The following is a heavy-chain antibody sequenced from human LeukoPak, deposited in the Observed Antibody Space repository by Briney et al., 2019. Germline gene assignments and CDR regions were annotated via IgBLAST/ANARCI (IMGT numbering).Heavy chain of an antibody. CDR3: ARGPIAALGYYYYYYMDV. D-gene: IGHD6-6*01. CDR1: GDSVSSNSAA. CDR2: TYYRSKWYN. V-gene: IGHV6-1*01. J-gene: IGHJ6*03. Sequence: SQTLSLTCAISGDSVSSNSAAWNWIRQSPSRGLEWLGRTYYRSKWYNDYAVSVKSRITINPDTSKNQFSLQLNSVTPEDTAVYYCARGPIAALGYYYYYYMDVWGKGTTVTVSS.